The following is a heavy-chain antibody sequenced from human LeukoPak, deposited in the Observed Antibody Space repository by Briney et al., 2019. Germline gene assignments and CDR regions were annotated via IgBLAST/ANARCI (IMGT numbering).Heavy chain of an antibody. CDR2: FDPEHREA. J-gene: IGHJ4*02. D-gene: IGHD1-26*01. Sequence: GASVKVSCKVSGYSLTDLSMHCVRQAPGNGLEWMGGFDPEHREAIYAQKFQGRVSMTEDTSTDTAYMELSSLRSEDTAVYYCAAGGIYSLLDYWGQGTLVTVSS. V-gene: IGHV1-24*01. CDR1: GYSLTDLS. CDR3: AAGGIYSLLDY.